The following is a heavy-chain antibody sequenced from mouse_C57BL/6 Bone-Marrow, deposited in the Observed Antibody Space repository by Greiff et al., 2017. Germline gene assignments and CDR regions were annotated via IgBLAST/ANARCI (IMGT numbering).Heavy chain of an antibody. J-gene: IGHJ4*01. D-gene: IGHD2-4*01. CDR2: IHPNSGST. CDR3: ARMEDYARDS. CDR1: GYTFTSYW. V-gene: IGHV1-64*01. Sequence: QVQLKQSGAELVKPGASVKLSCKASGYTFTSYWMHWVKQRPGQGLEWIGMIHPNSGSTNYNEKFKSKATLTVDKSSSTAYMQLSSLTSEDSAVYYCARMEDYARDSWGQGTSVTVSS.